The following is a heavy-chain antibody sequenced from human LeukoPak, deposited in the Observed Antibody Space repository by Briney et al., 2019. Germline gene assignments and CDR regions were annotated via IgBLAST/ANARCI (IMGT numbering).Heavy chain of an antibody. Sequence: ASVKVSCKASGCTFTSYYMHWVRQAPGQGLEWVRIINPSVGSTSYAQKFQGRVTMTRDTSTSTVYMELSSLRSEDTAVYYCARVYSGYDCGYWGQGTLVTVSS. CDR3: ARVYSGYDCGY. J-gene: IGHJ4*02. D-gene: IGHD5-12*01. CDR2: INPSVGST. CDR1: GCTFTSYY. V-gene: IGHV1-46*01.